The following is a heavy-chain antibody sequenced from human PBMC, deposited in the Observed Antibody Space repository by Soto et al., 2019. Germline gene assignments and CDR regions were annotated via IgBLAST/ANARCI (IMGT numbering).Heavy chain of an antibody. Sequence: GASVKVSCKASGGTFSSYTISWVRQAPGQGLEWMGRIIPILGIANYAQKFQGRVTITADKSTSTAYMELSSLRTEDTAVYYCARENPGSYSNWFDPWGQGTLVTVSS. V-gene: IGHV1-69*04. CDR1: GGTFSSYT. D-gene: IGHD3-10*01. CDR2: IIPILGIA. J-gene: IGHJ5*02. CDR3: ARENPGSYSNWFDP.